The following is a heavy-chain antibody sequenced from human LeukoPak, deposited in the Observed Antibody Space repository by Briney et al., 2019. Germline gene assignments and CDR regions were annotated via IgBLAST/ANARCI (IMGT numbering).Heavy chain of an antibody. Sequence: SETLSLTCTVSGGSISSYYWTWIRQPPGKGLEWIGYIYYSGSTNYNPSLKSRVTISVDTSKNQFSLKLSSVTAADTAVYYCARTAKDYYDSSGHFDYWGQGTLVTVSS. CDR1: GGSISSYY. D-gene: IGHD3-22*01. CDR3: ARTAKDYYDSSGHFDY. CDR2: IYYSGST. J-gene: IGHJ4*02. V-gene: IGHV4-59*01.